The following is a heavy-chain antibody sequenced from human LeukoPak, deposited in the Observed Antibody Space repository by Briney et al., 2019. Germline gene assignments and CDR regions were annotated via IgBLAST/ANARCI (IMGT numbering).Heavy chain of an antibody. Sequence: PGGSLRLSCVDSGFCFSRDWMSWVRQAPGKGLEWVANIKEDGSEKYFLDSVKGRFTISRDNAKNLVYLQMNSLRVEDTAVYYCATDRGGGYFDYWVQGTLVTVSS. CDR3: ATDRGGGYFDY. D-gene: IGHD3-10*01. V-gene: IGHV3-7*01. J-gene: IGHJ4*02. CDR1: GFCFSRDW. CDR2: IKEDGSEK.